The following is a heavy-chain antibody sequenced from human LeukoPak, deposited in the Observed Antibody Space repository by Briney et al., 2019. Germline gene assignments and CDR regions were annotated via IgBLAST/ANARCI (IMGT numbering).Heavy chain of an antibody. Sequence: GGSVRLSCAASGFTVSGTHMSWVRQAPGKGLVWVSAMYTGGTTYYADSVQGRFTISRDNSKNTLYLQMNSLRAEDTAVYYCAKDEATSGGGLASWGQGTLVTVSS. CDR1: GFTVSGTH. J-gene: IGHJ4*02. CDR2: MYTGGTT. D-gene: IGHD3-16*01. V-gene: IGHV3-53*01. CDR3: AKDEATSGGGLAS.